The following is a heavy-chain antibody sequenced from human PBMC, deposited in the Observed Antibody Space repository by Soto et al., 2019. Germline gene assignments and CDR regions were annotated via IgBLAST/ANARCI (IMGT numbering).Heavy chain of an antibody. CDR1: GGSIISSASY. V-gene: IGHV4-39*01. D-gene: IGHD3-10*01. CDR2: VFYGGNI. Sequence: SETLSLTCTVSGGSIISSASYWGWIRQPPGKGLEWIGSVFYGGNIFYNPSLKSRVTISVDGTNQFSLKLSSVSAADTAVYYCVRPGQWFGELSNWGHGTLVTVSS. J-gene: IGHJ4*01. CDR3: VRPGQWFGELSN.